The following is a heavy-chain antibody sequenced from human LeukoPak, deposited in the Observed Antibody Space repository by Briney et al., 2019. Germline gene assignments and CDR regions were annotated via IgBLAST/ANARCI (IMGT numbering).Heavy chain of an antibody. D-gene: IGHD1-26*01. CDR1: GGTFSRYW. Sequence: GGTLRLSCAVSGGTFSRYWRSWVRQAPGKGLEWVANIKQDGSEKYYVDSVKGRFTISRDNAKNSLYLQMNSLRAEDTAVYYCAREFSGSYYYWGQGTLVTVSS. V-gene: IGHV3-7*01. CDR3: AREFSGSYYY. J-gene: IGHJ4*02. CDR2: IKQDGSEK.